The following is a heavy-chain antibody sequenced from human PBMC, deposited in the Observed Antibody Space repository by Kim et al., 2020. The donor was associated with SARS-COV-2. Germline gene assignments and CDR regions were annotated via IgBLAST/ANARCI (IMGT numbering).Heavy chain of an antibody. V-gene: IGHV3-23*01. J-gene: IGHJ4*02. CDR3: AKDPNDRRGYSIYFDH. D-gene: IGHD3-22*01. Sequence: SVKGRFTNSRDISETTLYLQMNSLRAEDTAVYYCAKDPNDRRGYSIYFDHWGQGALVTVSS.